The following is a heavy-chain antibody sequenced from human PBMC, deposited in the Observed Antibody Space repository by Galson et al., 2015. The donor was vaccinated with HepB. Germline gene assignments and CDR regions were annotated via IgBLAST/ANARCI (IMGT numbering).Heavy chain of an antibody. V-gene: IGHV3-23*01. CDR2: ISGSGGST. J-gene: IGHJ4*02. Sequence: SLRLSCAASGFTFSSYAMSWVRQAPGKGLEWVSAISGSGGSTHYADSVKGWFTISRDNSKNTLYLQMNSLRAEDTAVYYCAKDRGIVVVVAAPYWGQGTLVTVSS. CDR1: GFTFSSYA. D-gene: IGHD2-15*01. CDR3: AKDRGIVVVVAAPY.